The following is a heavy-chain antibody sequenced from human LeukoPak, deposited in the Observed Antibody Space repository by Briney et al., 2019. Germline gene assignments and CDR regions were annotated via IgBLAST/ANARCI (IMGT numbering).Heavy chain of an antibody. CDR2: IWYDGSNK. V-gene: IGHV3-30*02. Sequence: GGSLRLSCAASGFAFSSYGMHWVRQAPGKGLEWVAVIWYDGSNKYYADSVKGRFTISRDNSKNTLYLQMNSLRAEDTAVYYCAKKSGHYDSSGYHAFNYWGQGTLVTVSS. J-gene: IGHJ4*02. CDR3: AKKSGHYDSSGYHAFNY. D-gene: IGHD3-22*01. CDR1: GFAFSSYG.